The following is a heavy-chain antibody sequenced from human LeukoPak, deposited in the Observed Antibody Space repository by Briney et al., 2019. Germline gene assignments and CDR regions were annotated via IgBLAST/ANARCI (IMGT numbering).Heavy chain of an antibody. CDR3: ARAQHRGWGFDY. V-gene: IGHV3-30*04. Sequence: QPGRSLRLSCAASGFTFSSYAMHWVRQAPGKGLEWVALISYDENYKYYADSVKGRFTISRDISKNTLYLQMNSLRAEDTAVFYCARAQHRGWGFDYWGQGTLVTVSS. CDR1: GFTFSSYA. CDR2: ISYDENYK. D-gene: IGHD1-1*01. J-gene: IGHJ4*02.